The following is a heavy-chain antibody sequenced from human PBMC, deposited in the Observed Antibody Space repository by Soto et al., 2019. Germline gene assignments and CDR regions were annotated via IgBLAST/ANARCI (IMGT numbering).Heavy chain of an antibody. V-gene: IGHV3-23*01. CDR3: AKDLRYYGSGPSGWFDS. J-gene: IGHJ5*01. Sequence: PGGPLTLSRAAPGLTCMDYAMSWGRQAPGKGLQWVSGISDSGGTTYYADSVKGRFTISRDNSKNILYLQIKSLRDEDTAMYYCAKDLRYYGSGPSGWFDSWGKGTQGTVSS. CDR1: GLTCMDYA. CDR2: ISDSGGTT. D-gene: IGHD3-10*01.